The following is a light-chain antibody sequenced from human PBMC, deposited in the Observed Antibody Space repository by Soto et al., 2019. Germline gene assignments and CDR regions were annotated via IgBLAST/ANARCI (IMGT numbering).Light chain of an antibody. V-gene: IGKV1-5*03. CDR3: QQYNSYST. J-gene: IGKJ1*01. CDR1: QSISSW. Sequence: IQLTQSPSLLSASVGDRVTIAFRASQSISSWLAWYQQKPGKAPNLLIYKASSLESGVPSRFSGSGSGTEFTLTISSLQPDDFATYYCQQYNSYSTFGQGTKVDIK. CDR2: KAS.